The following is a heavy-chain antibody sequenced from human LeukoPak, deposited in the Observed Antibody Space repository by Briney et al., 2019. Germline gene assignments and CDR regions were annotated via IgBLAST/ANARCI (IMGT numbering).Heavy chain of an antibody. CDR1: GYTFTGYY. D-gene: IGHD5-24*01. J-gene: IGHJ4*02. CDR2: INPNSGGA. V-gene: IGHV1-2*02. Sequence: ASVKVSCKASGYTFTGYYMHWVRQAPGQGLEWMGWINPNSGGANYAQKFQGRVTMTRDTSISTAYMELSRLRSDDTAVYYCARARRYGYGPFDYWGQGTLVTVSS. CDR3: ARARRYGYGPFDY.